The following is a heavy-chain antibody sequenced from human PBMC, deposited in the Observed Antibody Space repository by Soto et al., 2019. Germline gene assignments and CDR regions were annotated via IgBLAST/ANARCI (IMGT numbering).Heavy chain of an antibody. D-gene: IGHD2-2*01. CDR3: ARACREGYYYYGMDV. J-gene: IGHJ6*02. CDR1: GGTFSSYA. Sequence: GASVKVSCKASGGTFSSYAISWVRQAPGQGLEWMGGIIPIFGTANYAQKFQGRVTITADESTSTAYMELSSLRSEDTAVYYCARACREGYYYYGMDVWGQGTTVTVSS. CDR2: IIPIFGTA. V-gene: IGHV1-69*13.